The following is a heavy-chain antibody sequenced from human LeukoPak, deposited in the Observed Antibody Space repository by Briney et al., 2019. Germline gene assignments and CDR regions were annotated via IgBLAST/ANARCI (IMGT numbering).Heavy chain of an antibody. Sequence: ASVKVSFKASGYTFTSYGISWVRQAPGHGLEWMGWISAYNGNANYAQKLQGRVTMTTDTSTSTAYVELRSLRSDDTAVYYCARVYYYDSSGHNWFDPWGQGTLVTVSS. CDR1: GYTFTSYG. J-gene: IGHJ5*02. CDR2: ISAYNGNA. D-gene: IGHD3-22*01. V-gene: IGHV1-18*01. CDR3: ARVYYYDSSGHNWFDP.